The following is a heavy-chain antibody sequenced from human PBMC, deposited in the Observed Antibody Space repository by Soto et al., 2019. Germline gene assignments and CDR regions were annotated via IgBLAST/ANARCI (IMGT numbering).Heavy chain of an antibody. CDR3: ARSLYYYDSSGYYAYYFDY. V-gene: IGHV4-59*01. D-gene: IGHD3-22*01. CDR1: GGSISSYY. J-gene: IGHJ4*02. Sequence: LSLTCTVSGGSISSYYWSWIRQPPGKGLEWIGYIYYSGSTNYNPSLKSRVTISVDTSKNQFSLKLSSVTAADTAVYYCARSLYYYDSSGYYAYYFDYWGQGTLVTVSS. CDR2: IYYSGST.